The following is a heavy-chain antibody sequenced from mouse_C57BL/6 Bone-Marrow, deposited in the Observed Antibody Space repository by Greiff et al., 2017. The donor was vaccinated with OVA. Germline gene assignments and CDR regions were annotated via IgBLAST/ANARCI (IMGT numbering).Heavy chain of an antibody. CDR1: GYSITSGYY. Sequence: ESGPGLVKPSQSLSLTCSVTGYSITSGYYWNWIRQFPGNKLEWMGYISYDGSNNYNPSLKNRISITRDTSKNQFFLKLNSVTTEDTATYYCAREVTGTDYAMDYWGQGTSVTVSS. CDR2: ISYDGSN. J-gene: IGHJ4*01. V-gene: IGHV3-6*01. D-gene: IGHD4-1*01. CDR3: AREVTGTDYAMDY.